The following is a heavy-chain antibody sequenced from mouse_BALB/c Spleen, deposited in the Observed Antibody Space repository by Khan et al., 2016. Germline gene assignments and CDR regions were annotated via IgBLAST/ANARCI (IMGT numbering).Heavy chain of an antibody. CDR1: GFSLTHYG. V-gene: IGHV2-9*02. D-gene: IGHD2-14*01. J-gene: IGHJ3*01. Sequence: VQLQESGPGLVAPSQSLSITCTVSGFSLTHYGVHWVRQPPGKGLEWLGIIWAGGSTNYNSALMSRLSISKDNSKSQVSLKMNSLQTDDTAMYYCARDENYRDDGFASWGQGTLVTVSA. CDR2: IWAGGST. CDR3: ARDENYRDDGFAS.